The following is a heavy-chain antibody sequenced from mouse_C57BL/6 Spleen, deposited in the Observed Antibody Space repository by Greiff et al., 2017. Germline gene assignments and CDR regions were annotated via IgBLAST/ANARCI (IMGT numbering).Heavy chain of an antibody. CDR1: GYTFTSYW. CDR2: IYPGSGST. CDR3: GRVPYDYHDYFDY. Sequence: QVQLQQSGAELVKPGASVQMSCKASGYTFTSYWITWVKQRHGQGLEWIGDIYPGSGSTNYNEKFKSKATLTVDQSSSTAYMQLSSLTSEDSAVYYGGRVPYDYHDYFDYWGQGTTLTVSS. V-gene: IGHV1-55*01. D-gene: IGHD2-4*01. J-gene: IGHJ2*01.